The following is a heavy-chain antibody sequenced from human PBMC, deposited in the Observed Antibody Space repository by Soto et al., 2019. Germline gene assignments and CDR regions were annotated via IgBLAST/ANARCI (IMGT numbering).Heavy chain of an antibody. V-gene: IGHV1-69*13. CDR1: GGTFSSYA. CDR2: IIPIFGTA. J-gene: IGHJ4*02. Sequence: SVKVSCKASGGTFSSYAISWVRQAPGQGLEWMGGIIPIFGTANYAQKFQGRVTITADESTSTAYMELSSLRSEDTAVYYCARGLNIPGPGKYFDYWGQGTLVTVSS. CDR3: ARGLNIPGPGKYFDY. D-gene: IGHD2-21*01.